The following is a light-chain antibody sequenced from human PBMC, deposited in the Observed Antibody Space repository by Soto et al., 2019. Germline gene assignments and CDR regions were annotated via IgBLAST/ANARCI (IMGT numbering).Light chain of an antibody. J-gene: IGLJ2*01. V-gene: IGLV1-40*01. Sequence: QSVLTQPPSVSGAPGQRVTISCTGSSSNIGAGYHVHWYQQLPGTPPKLLIYGNSNRPSGVPDRFSGSKSGTSASLAITGLQAEDEADYYCQSYDSSLSGVVFGGGTKLTVL. CDR1: SSNIGAGYH. CDR2: GNS. CDR3: QSYDSSLSGVV.